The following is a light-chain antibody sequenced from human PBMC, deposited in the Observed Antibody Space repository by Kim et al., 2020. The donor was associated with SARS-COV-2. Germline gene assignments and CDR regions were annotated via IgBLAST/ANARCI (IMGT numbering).Light chain of an antibody. J-gene: IGLJ1*01. Sequence: QSVLTQPPSVSGAPGQRVTISCTGSSSNIGAGYDVHWYQQLPGTAPKLLIYGNSNRPSGVPDRFSGSKSGTSASLAITGLQAEDEADYYCQSYDSSLSAPYVFGTGTKVNVL. V-gene: IGLV1-40*01. CDR3: QSYDSSLSAPYV. CDR1: SSNIGAGYD. CDR2: GNS.